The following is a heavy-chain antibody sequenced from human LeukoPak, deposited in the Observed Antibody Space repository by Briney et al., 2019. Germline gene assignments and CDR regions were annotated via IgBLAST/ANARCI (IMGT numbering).Heavy chain of an antibody. CDR2: ISYDGSNK. D-gene: IGHD5-18*01. CDR1: GFTFSSYA. Sequence: GGSLRLSCAASGFTFSSYAIHWVRQAPGKGLEWVAVISYDGSNKYYADSVKGRFTISRDNSKNTLYLQMNSLRAEDTAVYYCARGTPERGYSYGYSGAFDIWGQGTMVTVSS. J-gene: IGHJ3*02. V-gene: IGHV3-30-3*01. CDR3: ARGTPERGYSYGYSGAFDI.